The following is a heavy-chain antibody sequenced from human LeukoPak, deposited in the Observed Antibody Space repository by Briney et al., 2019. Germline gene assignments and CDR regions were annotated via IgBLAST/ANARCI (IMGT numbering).Heavy chain of an antibody. J-gene: IGHJ3*02. Sequence: PSETLSLTFTVSGASISSYYWSWIRQPAGKGLEWIGRIYTSANTNYSPSFKSRATISIDRSKNQFSLNLPSVTAADTAVYYCARDRIWNDAGHDPFDIWGQGTMVTVSS. D-gene: IGHD1-1*01. V-gene: IGHV4-4*07. CDR2: IYTSANT. CDR3: ARDRIWNDAGHDPFDI. CDR1: GASISSYY.